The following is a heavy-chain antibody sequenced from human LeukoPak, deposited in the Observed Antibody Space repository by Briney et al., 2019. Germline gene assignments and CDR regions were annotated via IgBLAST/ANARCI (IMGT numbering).Heavy chain of an antibody. V-gene: IGHV4-30-2*01. J-gene: IGHJ3*02. CDR2: IYHSGST. D-gene: IGHD3-16*01. CDR1: GGSISSGGYS. Sequence: SETLSLTCAVSGGSISSGGYSWSWIRQPPGKGLEWIGYIYHSGSTYYNPSLKSRVTISVDRSKNQFSLKLSSVTAADTAVYYCARVTGQGENDAFDIWGQGTMVTVSS. CDR3: ARVTGQGENDAFDI.